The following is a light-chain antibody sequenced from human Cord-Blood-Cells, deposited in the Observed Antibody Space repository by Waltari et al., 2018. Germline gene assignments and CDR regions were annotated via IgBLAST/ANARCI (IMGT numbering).Light chain of an antibody. J-gene: IGKJ2*03. CDR2: WAS. V-gene: IGKV4-1*01. CDR1: QSVLYSSNKKNY. Sequence: DIVMTQSPDSLAVSLGESATINCKSSQSVLYSSNKKNYLAWYQQKPGQPPKLLIYWASTRESGVPDRFSGSGSGTDFTLTISSLQAEDVAVYYCQQYYSTPQNSFGQGTKLEIK. CDR3: QQYYSTPQNS.